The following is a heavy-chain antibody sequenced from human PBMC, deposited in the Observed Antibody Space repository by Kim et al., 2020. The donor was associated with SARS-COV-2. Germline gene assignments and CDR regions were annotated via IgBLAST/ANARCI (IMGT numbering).Heavy chain of an antibody. J-gene: IGHJ4*02. Sequence: NYSPSFQGDVTISADKSIRTAYLQWSSLKASDTAMYYCARLEAVAGSFDYWGQGTLVTVSS. V-gene: IGHV5-10-1*01. D-gene: IGHD6-13*01. CDR3: ARLEAVAGSFDY.